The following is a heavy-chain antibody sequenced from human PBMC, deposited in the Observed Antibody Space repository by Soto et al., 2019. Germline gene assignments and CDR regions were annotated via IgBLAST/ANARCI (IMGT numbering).Heavy chain of an antibody. Sequence: ASETLSLTCAVSGGSISSGGYSWSWIRQPPGKGLEWIGYIYHSGNTYYNPSLKSRVSISVDRSKNQFSLKLSSVTAADTAVYYCATANYGSGSYSWLDPWGQGTLVTVSS. J-gene: IGHJ5*02. CDR3: ATANYGSGSYSWLDP. CDR1: GGSISSGGYS. CDR2: IYHSGNT. D-gene: IGHD3-10*01. V-gene: IGHV4-30-2*01.